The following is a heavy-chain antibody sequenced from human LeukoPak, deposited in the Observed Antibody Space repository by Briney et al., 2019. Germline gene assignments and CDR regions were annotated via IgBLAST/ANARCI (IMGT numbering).Heavy chain of an antibody. D-gene: IGHD2-15*01. CDR1: GYNFPSHW. V-gene: IGHV5-51*01. J-gene: IGHJ4*02. CDR3: ATGTICSGGSCYLD. CDR2: IYPADSDT. Sequence: GESLKISCTASGYNFPSHWIGWVRQMPGKGLEWMGIIYPADSDTRYSPSFRGQVTISADKSISAAYLQWTSLKASDTAMCYCATGTICSGGSCYLDWGQGTLVTVSS.